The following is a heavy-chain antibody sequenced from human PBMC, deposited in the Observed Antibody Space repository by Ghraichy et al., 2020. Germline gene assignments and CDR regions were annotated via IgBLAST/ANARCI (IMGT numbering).Heavy chain of an antibody. J-gene: IGHJ3*02. V-gene: IGHV3-48*02. CDR1: GFTFSSYS. Sequence: GESLNISCAASGFTFSSYSMNWVRQAPGKGLEWVSYISSSSSTIYYADSVKGRFTISRDNAKNSLYLQMNSLRDEDTAVYYCARDRCSSTSCYGDALDIWGQGTMVTVSS. D-gene: IGHD2-2*01. CDR2: ISSSSSTI. CDR3: ARDRCSSTSCYGDALDI.